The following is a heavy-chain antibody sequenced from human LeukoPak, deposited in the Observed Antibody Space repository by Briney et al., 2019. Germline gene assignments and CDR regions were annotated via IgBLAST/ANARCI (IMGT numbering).Heavy chain of an antibody. CDR3: ARDIGRFGELFFDY. CDR1: GGSISSGSYY. V-gene: IGHV4-61*02. J-gene: IGHJ4*02. CDR2: IYTSGST. D-gene: IGHD3-10*01. Sequence: SQTLSLTCTVSGGSISSGSYYWSWIRQPAGKGLEWIGRIYTSGSTNYNPSLKSRVTISVDTSKNQFSLKLSSVTAADTAVYYCARDIGRFGELFFDYWGQGTLVTVSS.